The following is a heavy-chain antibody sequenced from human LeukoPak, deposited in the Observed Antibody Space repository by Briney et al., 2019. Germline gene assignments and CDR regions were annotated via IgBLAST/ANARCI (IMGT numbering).Heavy chain of an antibody. D-gene: IGHD3-3*01. CDR2: IKQDGSEK. V-gene: IGHV3-7*03. CDR3: AKGDYDFWSGYPIFDY. J-gene: IGHJ4*02. Sequence: GGSLRLSCAASGFTFSSYWMSWVRQAPGKGLEWVANIKQDGSEKYYVDSVKGRFTISRDNSKNTLYLQMNSLRAEDTAVYYCAKGDYDFWSGYPIFDYWGQGTLVTVSS. CDR1: GFTFSSYW.